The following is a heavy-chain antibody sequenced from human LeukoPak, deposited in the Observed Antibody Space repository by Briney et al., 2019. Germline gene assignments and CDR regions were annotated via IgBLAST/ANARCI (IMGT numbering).Heavy chain of an antibody. J-gene: IGHJ4*02. CDR2: IYSAGTT. V-gene: IGHV3-66*01. Sequence: GGPLRLSCAASGFTVSSNYMSWVRQAPGKGLEWVSLIYSAGTTYYADSVKGRFTISRDNSKNTLYLQMISLRAEDTAVYYCARDPSSPTGLYWGQGTLVTVSS. CDR1: GFTVSSNY. CDR3: ARDPSSPTGLY. D-gene: IGHD2-8*02.